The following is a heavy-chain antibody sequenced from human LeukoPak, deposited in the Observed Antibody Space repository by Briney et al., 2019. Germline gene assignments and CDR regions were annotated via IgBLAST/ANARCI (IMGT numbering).Heavy chain of an antibody. CDR3: ARVVVAATLDY. D-gene: IGHD2-15*01. J-gene: IGHJ4*02. V-gene: IGHV1-46*01. CDR2: INPSGGST. CDR1: GYTFTGYY. Sequence: ASVKVSCKASGYTFTGYYMHWVRQAPGQGLEWMGIINPSGGSTSYAQKFQGRVTMTRDMSTSTVYMELSSLRSEDTAVYYCARVVVAATLDYWGQGTLVTVSS.